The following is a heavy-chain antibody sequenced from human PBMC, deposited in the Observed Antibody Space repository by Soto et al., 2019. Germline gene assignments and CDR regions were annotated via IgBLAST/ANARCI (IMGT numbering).Heavy chain of an antibody. Sequence: GGSLRLSCAASGFTFSSYGMHWVRQAPGKGLEWVAVISYDGSNKYYADSVKGRFTISRDNSKNTLYLQMNSLRAEDTAVYYCAKDYGPDETYYYGMDVWGQGTTVTVSS. V-gene: IGHV3-30*18. D-gene: IGHD3-16*01. J-gene: IGHJ6*02. CDR1: GFTFSSYG. CDR3: AKDYGPDETYYYGMDV. CDR2: ISYDGSNK.